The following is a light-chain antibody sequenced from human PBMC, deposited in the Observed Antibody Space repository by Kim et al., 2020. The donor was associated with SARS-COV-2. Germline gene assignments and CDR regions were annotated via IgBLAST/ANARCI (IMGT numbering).Light chain of an antibody. CDR2: GAS. V-gene: IGKV3-15*01. J-gene: IGKJ2*01. CDR3: QQYNNRPRT. CDR1: QGCNSH. Sequence: SVVRWESATLPSRASQGCNSHLAWYRQKPGQAPMLHICGASTRATGIPARFSGSGSGTEYTLTISSLQSEDFAVYYCQQYNNRPRTFGQGTKLEI.